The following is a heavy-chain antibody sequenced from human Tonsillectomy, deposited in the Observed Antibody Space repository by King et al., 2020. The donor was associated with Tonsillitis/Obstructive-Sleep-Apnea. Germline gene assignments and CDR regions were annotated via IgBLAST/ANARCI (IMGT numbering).Heavy chain of an antibody. CDR1: GFTFSDHY. J-gene: IGHJ6*03. V-gene: IGHV3-11*01. CDR3: ARGPYYYYMDV. CDR2: ISSSGSTI. Sequence: VQLVESGGGLVKPEGSLRLSCAASGFTFSDHYMSWIRQAPGKGLEWVSYISSSGSTIYYADSVKGRFTISRENAQKSLYLQMNSLRAEDTAVYYCARGPYYYYMDVWGKGTTVTVSS.